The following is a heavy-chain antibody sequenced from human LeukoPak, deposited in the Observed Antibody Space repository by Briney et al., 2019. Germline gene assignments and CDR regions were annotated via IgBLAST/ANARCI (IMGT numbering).Heavy chain of an antibody. CDR1: GFTFSSYG. V-gene: IGHV3-33*06. Sequence: PGGSLRLSCAASGFTFSSYGMHWVRQAPGKGLEWVAVIWYDGSNKYYADSVKGRFTISRDNSKNTLYLQMNSLRAEDTAVYYCAKDAIFGVVYFDYWGQGTLVTVSS. CDR2: IWYDGSNK. CDR3: AKDAIFGVVYFDY. D-gene: IGHD3-3*01. J-gene: IGHJ4*02.